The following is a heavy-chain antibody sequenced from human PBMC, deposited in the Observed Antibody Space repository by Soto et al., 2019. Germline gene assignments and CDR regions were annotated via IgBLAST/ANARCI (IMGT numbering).Heavy chain of an antibody. CDR1: GGSVSSGSYY. CDR2: IYYSGST. CDR3: ARAAVAGINDY. D-gene: IGHD6-19*01. J-gene: IGHJ4*02. V-gene: IGHV4-61*01. Sequence: QVQLQESGPGLVKPSETLSLTCTVSGGSVSSGSYYWSWIRQPPGKGLEWIGYIYYSGSTDYNPSLMRRLAISVDTSKNQFSLKLSSVTAADTAVYYCARAAVAGINDYWGQGTLVTVSS.